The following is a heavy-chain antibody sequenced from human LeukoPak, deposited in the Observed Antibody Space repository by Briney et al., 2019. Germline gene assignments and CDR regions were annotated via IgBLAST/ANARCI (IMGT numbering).Heavy chain of an antibody. Sequence: PSETLSLTCTVSGGSISSYYWSWIRQPAGKGLEWIGRIYTSGSTNYNPSLKSRVTMSVDTSKNQFSLKLSSVTAADTAVYYCARDTTMVRGVMDYYYCYMDVWGKGTTVTVSS. J-gene: IGHJ6*03. V-gene: IGHV4-4*07. CDR1: GGSISSYY. D-gene: IGHD3-10*01. CDR3: ARDTTMVRGVMDYYYCYMDV. CDR2: IYTSGST.